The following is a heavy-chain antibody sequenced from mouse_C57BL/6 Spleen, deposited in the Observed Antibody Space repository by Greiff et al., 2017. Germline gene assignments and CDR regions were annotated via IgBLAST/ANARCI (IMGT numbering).Heavy chain of an antibody. D-gene: IGHD1-1*01. V-gene: IGHV5-17*01. CDR2: ISSGSSTI. CDR3: AVGDYYGSSYYAMDY. Sequence: EVKLVESGGGLVKPGGSLKLSCAASGFTFSDYGMHWVRQAPEKGLEWVAYISSGSSTIYYADTVKGRFTISRDNAKNTLFLQMTSLRSEDTAMYYCAVGDYYGSSYYAMDYWGQGTSVTVSS. CDR1: GFTFSDYG. J-gene: IGHJ4*01.